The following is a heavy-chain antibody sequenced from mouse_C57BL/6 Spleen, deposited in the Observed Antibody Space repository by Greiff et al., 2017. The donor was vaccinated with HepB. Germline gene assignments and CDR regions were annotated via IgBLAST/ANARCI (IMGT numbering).Heavy chain of an antibody. V-gene: IGHV5-17*01. Sequence: VQLQQSGGGLVKPGGSLKLSCAASGFTFSDYGMHWVRQAPEKGLEWVAYISSGSSTIYYADTVKGRFTISRDNAKNTLFLQITSLRSEDTAMYYCARNWDYFDYRGQGTTLTVSS. J-gene: IGHJ2*01. CDR1: GFTFSDYG. CDR2: ISSGSSTI. D-gene: IGHD4-1*01. CDR3: ARNWDYFDY.